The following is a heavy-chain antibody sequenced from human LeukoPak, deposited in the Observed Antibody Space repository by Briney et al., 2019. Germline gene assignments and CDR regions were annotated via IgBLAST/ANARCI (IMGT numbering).Heavy chain of an antibody. J-gene: IGHJ4*02. CDR3: AKATRARYFDY. V-gene: IGHV3-9*01. CDR1: GFTFDDYA. CDR2: ISWNSGSI. D-gene: IGHD2-15*01. Sequence: PGRCLRLSCAASGFTFDDYAMHWVPQAPGKGLEWVSGISWNSGSIGYADSVKGRFTISRDNAKNSLYLQMNSLRAEDTALYYCAKATRARYFDYWGQGTLVTVSS.